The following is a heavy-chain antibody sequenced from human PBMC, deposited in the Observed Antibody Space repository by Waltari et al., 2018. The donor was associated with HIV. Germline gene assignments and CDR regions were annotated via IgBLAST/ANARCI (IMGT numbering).Heavy chain of an antibody. CDR2: LYSGDIT. CDR1: GVTVSHNY. V-gene: IGHV3-66*01. J-gene: IGHJ4*02. CDR3: ARGNYHYDSSGYSFDS. D-gene: IGHD3-22*01. Sequence: EVQLVESGGGLVQPGGSLRLSCAASGVTVSHNYMSWVRQAPGKGREVGSVLYSGDITQYGDSVKERCTIFRDTSKNTFYLQLNRRTAEETAVYHCARGNYHYDSSGYSFDSWGQGTLVTGSS.